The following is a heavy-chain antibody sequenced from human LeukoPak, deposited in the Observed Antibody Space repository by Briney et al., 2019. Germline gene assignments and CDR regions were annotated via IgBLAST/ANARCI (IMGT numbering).Heavy chain of an antibody. CDR2: ISAYNGNT. D-gene: IGHD4-17*01. CDR3: ARDLTTGEGFDY. Sequence: ASVKVSCKASGYTFTSYGISWVRQAPGQGLEWMGWISAYNGNTNYAQELQGRVTMTKDTSTSTAYMELRSLRSDDTAVYYCARDLTTGEGFDYWGQGTLVTVSS. CDR1: GYTFTSYG. V-gene: IGHV1-18*01. J-gene: IGHJ4*02.